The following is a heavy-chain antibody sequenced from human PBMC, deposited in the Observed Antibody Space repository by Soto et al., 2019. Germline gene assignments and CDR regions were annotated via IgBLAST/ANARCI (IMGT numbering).Heavy chain of an antibody. CDR3: ARDLWGYCGTDCYPLDV. CDR2: MYNTGST. CDR1: GGTISRYY. V-gene: IGHV4-59*01. J-gene: IGHJ6*02. Sequence: QVQLQESGPGLVKPSETLSLTCTVSGGTISRYYWSWIRQPPGKGLEWIGYMYNTGSTVYNPSFKSRATISVDTSTNQCSLKLNSVTAADTAVYYCARDLWGYCGTDCYPLDVWGQGTTVTVSS. D-gene: IGHD2-21*02.